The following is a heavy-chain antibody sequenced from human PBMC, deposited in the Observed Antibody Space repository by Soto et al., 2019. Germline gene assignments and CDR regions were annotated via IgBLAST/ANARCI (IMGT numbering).Heavy chain of an antibody. CDR2: INHSGST. V-gene: IGHV4-34*01. D-gene: IGHD3-10*01. CDR1: GGSFSGYY. CDR3: ARGITMVRGAPYYYDGMDV. Sequence: PSETLSLTCAVYGGSFSGYYWSWIRQPPGKGLEWIGEINHSGSTNYNPSLKSRVTISVDTSKNQFSLKLSSVTAADTAVYYCARGITMVRGAPYYYDGMDVWGQGTTVTVSS. J-gene: IGHJ6*02.